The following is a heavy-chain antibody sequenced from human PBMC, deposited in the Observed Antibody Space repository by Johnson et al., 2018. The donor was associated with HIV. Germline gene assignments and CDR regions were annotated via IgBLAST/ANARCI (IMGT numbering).Heavy chain of an antibody. CDR3: AKETRDSRSAFDV. CDR2: IQFDGSHK. CDR1: GFTVSSNY. D-gene: IGHD4-11*01. V-gene: IGHV3-30*02. Sequence: QVQLVESGGGLVQPGGSLRLSCAASGFTVSSNYMSWVRQAPGKGLEWVSVIQFDGSHKYSADFVKGRFTISRDTSKKSVFLQMNNLRPEDTAVYYCAKETRDSRSAFDVWGQGTLVTVSS. J-gene: IGHJ3*01.